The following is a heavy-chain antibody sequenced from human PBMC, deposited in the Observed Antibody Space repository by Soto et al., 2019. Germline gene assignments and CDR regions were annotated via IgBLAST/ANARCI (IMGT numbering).Heavy chain of an antibody. Sequence: QVPVVQSGAEVKKPGASVKVSCKASGYTFTDYAMHWVRQAPGQRLEWLGWINPDNGNTKYSQKFQGRVTITRDTSASTAYMEPSSLRSEDTAVYYCARASTVLRYFDWPKGTSDYWGQGTLVTVSS. CDR1: GYTFTDYA. V-gene: IGHV1-3*01. D-gene: IGHD3-9*01. CDR2: INPDNGNT. CDR3: ARASTVLRYFDWPKGTSDY. J-gene: IGHJ4*02.